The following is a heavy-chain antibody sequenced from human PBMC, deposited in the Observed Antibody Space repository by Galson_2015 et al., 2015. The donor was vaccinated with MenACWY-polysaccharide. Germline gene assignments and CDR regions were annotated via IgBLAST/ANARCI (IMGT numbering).Heavy chain of an antibody. J-gene: IGHJ4*02. D-gene: IGHD5-18*01. CDR2: IYYSGST. CDR1: GGSISSGGYY. Sequence: TLSLTCTVSGGSISSGGYYWSWIRQHPGKSLAWIGYIYYSGSTYYNPSLKSRVTISVDTSKNQFSLKLSSVTAADTAVYYCASGEDTAITFDYWGQGTLVTVSS. CDR3: ASGEDTAITFDY. V-gene: IGHV4-31*03.